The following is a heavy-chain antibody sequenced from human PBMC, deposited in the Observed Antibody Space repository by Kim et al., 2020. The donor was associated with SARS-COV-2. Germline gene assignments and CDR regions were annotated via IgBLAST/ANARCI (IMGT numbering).Heavy chain of an antibody. CDR3: AGQVYCSSTSCPRYYYYYYMDV. J-gene: IGHJ6*03. Sequence: GESLKISCKGSGYSFTSYWIGWVRQMPGKGLEWMGIIYPGDSDTRYSPSFQGQVTISADKSISTAYLQWSSLKASDTAMYYCAGQVYCSSTSCPRYYYYYYMDVWGKGTPVTVSS. CDR1: GYSFTSYW. CDR2: IYPGDSDT. D-gene: IGHD2-2*01. V-gene: IGHV5-51*01.